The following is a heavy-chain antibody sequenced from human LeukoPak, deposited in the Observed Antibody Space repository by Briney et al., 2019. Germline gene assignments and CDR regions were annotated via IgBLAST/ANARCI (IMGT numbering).Heavy chain of an antibody. CDR2: IRYDGSNK. Sequence: GGSLRLSCAASAFTFSRYWTTWVRQAPGKGLEWVAFIRYDGSNKYYADSVKGRFTISRDNSKNTLYLQMNSLRAEDTAVYYCAKDRGYMDVWGKGTTVTISS. V-gene: IGHV3-30*02. CDR1: AFTFSRYW. J-gene: IGHJ6*03. CDR3: AKDRGYMDV.